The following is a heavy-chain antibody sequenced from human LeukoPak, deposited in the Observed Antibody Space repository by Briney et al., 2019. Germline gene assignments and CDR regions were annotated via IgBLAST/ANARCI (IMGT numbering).Heavy chain of an antibody. J-gene: IGHJ4*02. D-gene: IGHD3-10*01. V-gene: IGHV3-30-3*01. Sequence: GRSLRLSCAASGFTFSSYAMHWVRQAPGKGLEWVAVISYDGSNKYYADSVKGRFTISRDNSKNTLYLQMNSLRAEDTAVYYCARDQGPGGYYGSDVDYWGQGTLVTVSS. CDR1: GFTFSSYA. CDR2: ISYDGSNK. CDR3: ARDQGPGGYYGSDVDY.